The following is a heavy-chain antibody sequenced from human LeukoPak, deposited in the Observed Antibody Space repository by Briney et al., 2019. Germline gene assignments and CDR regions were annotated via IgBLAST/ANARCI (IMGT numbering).Heavy chain of an antibody. CDR3: ATYSSSSFDY. J-gene: IGHJ4*02. D-gene: IGHD6-6*01. CDR2: IYYSGST. Sequence: PSETLSLTCTVSGGSISSYYWSWIRQPPGKGLEWIGYIYYSGSTNYSPSLKSRVTISVDTSKNQFSLKLSSVTAADTAVYYCATYSSSSFDYWGQGTLVTVSS. CDR1: GGSISSYY. V-gene: IGHV4-59*01.